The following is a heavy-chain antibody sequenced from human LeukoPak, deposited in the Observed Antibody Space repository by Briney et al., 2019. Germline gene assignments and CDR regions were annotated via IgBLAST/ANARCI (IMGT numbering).Heavy chain of an antibody. CDR3: AKYMPPTTVVMRYFDS. CDR1: GFIFNTYA. CDR2: IGRSGGDI. D-gene: IGHD4-23*01. J-gene: IGHJ4*02. V-gene: IGHV3-23*01. Sequence: PGGSLRLSCAASGFIFNTYAMAWVRQAPGKGLEWVSVIGRSGGDIQYGDSVKGRFTISRDNSKNTLYLEMNSLRAEDTAVYYCAKYMPPTTVVMRYFDSWGQGTLVTVSS.